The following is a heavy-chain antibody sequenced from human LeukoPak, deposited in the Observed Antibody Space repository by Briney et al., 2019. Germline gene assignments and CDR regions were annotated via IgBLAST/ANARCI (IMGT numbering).Heavy chain of an antibody. V-gene: IGHV4-4*09. CDR1: GGSMNHYY. Sequence: LETLSLTCTVSGGSMNHYYWSWIRKPPGKGLEWSGYVYTSGSTLYNPSLNSRVTISIDTSRNHFSLRLTSVTAADTAVFYCARTTTGGYYYYYYMDVCGKGATVTVSS. CDR2: VYTSGST. CDR3: ARTTTGGYYYYYYMDV. D-gene: IGHD1-26*01. J-gene: IGHJ6*03.